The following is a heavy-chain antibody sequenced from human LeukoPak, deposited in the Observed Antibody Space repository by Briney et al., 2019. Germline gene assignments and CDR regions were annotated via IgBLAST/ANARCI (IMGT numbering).Heavy chain of an antibody. Sequence: GGSLRLSCAASGFSFSGDAIHWVRQAPGKGLEWVALIWSDGSQTKYAGSVKGRFTISRDNSKNTLYLQMNSLRAEDTAVYYCAKDLERRSYYYGMDVWGQGTTVTVSS. CDR1: GFSFSGDA. CDR3: AKDLERRSYYYGMDV. CDR2: IWSDGSQT. V-gene: IGHV3-30*02. J-gene: IGHJ6*02. D-gene: IGHD1-1*01.